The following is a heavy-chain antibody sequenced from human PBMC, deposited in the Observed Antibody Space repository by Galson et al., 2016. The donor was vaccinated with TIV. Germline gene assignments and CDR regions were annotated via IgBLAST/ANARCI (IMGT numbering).Heavy chain of an antibody. CDR1: GFSLRTSGMC. D-gene: IGHD6-19*01. J-gene: IGHJ6*02. V-gene: IGHV2-70*11. CDR2: IDWDGDK. CDR3: ARNAVHYYGMEV. Sequence: PALVKPTQTLTLTCSFSGFSLRTSGMCVSWIRQPPGKALEWLARIDWDGDKYYNASLKTRVSISKDTSKNQVVLTMTNMDQVDTGTYYCARNAVHYYGMEVWGQGTTVTVSS.